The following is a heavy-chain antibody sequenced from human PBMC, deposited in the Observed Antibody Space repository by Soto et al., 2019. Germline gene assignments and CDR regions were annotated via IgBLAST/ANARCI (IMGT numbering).Heavy chain of an antibody. Sequence: QVQLQESGPRLVKPSETLSLTCTVSSVSISDFFYWRWVRQPAGKGPEWIGRIDTDGTTKYNPSLRSRLSMSLDTSKNQFSLRLTSLTAADTAVYYFVSEVRGGFTGIFDQWGQGSRVTVSS. CDR3: VSEVRGGFTGIFDQ. V-gene: IGHV4-4*07. D-gene: IGHD1-1*01. CDR2: IDTDGTT. CDR1: SVSISDFFY. J-gene: IGHJ4*02.